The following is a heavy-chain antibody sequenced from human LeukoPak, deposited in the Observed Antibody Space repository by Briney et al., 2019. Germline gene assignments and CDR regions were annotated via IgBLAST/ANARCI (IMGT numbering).Heavy chain of an antibody. CDR1: GFTFDRYT. J-gene: IGHJ4*02. V-gene: IGHV3-43*01. CDR3: AKELDTMFFDY. D-gene: IGHD3-10*02. CDR2: AGWAGGTT. Sequence: GGSLRLSCATSGFTFDRYTIHWVRQAPGKGLEWVSLAGWAGGTTYYSDSVRGRFTISRDSGKNSVYLQMNSLTTDDTAFYFCAKELDTMFFDYWGQGALVTVSS.